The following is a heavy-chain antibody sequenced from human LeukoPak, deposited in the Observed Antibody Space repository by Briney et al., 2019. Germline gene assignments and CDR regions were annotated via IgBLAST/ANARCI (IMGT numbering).Heavy chain of an antibody. J-gene: IGHJ4*02. D-gene: IGHD6-25*01. Sequence: GGSLRLSCAASGFTFSSYAMHWVRQAPGKGLEWVANIKQDGTDKYYVGSVKGRFTISRDNAKNSLYLQMSSLRAEDTAAYYCARGRWGSGYYFDYWGQGTLVTVSS. CDR3: ARGRWGSGYYFDY. V-gene: IGHV3-7*01. CDR2: IKQDGTDK. CDR1: GFTFSSYA.